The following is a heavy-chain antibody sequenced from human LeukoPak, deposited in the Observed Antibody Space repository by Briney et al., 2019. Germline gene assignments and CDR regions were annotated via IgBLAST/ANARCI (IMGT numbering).Heavy chain of an antibody. CDR1: GFTFSSYS. J-gene: IGHJ4*02. CDR3: ARGVVITGTTGTVYYFDY. V-gene: IGHV3-21*01. CDR2: ISSSSSYI. D-gene: IGHD1-20*01. Sequence: GGSLRLSCAASGFTFSSYSMNWVRQAPGKGLEWVSSISSSSSYIYYADSVKGRFNISRDNAKNSLYLQMNSLRAEDTAVYYCARGVVITGTTGTVYYFDYWGQGTLVTVSS.